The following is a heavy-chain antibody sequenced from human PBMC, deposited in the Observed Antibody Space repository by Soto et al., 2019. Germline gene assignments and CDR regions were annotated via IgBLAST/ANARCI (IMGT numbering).Heavy chain of an antibody. V-gene: IGHV2-5*02. CDR1: GFSLTTDGEG. D-gene: IGHD3-10*01. Sequence: QISLKESGPTLVKPTETLKLTCTFSGFSLTTDGEGVGWVRQPPGEALEWLALIYWDDDERYSPSLKTRLTIKKDPSKNQVVPILTNMDPVDTATYYCAHSRNLITEDAQVGDFDYWGQGTLVTVSS. CDR3: AHSRNLITEDAQVGDFDY. CDR2: IYWDDDE. J-gene: IGHJ4*02.